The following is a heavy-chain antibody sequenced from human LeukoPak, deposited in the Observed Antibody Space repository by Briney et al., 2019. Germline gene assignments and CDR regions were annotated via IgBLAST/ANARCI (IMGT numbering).Heavy chain of an antibody. V-gene: IGHV5-51*01. CDR3: ARLDCSTTSCRFDP. D-gene: IGHD2-2*01. CDR2: IYPGDSDT. CDR1: GYSFTNYG. Sequence: GESLKISCKGTGYSFTNYGIGWMRQESGKGLEWMGIIYPGDSDTRYSPSFQGQVTISADKSISTAYLQWSSLQASDTDMYYCARLDCSTTSCRFDPWGQGPLVTVSS. J-gene: IGHJ5*02.